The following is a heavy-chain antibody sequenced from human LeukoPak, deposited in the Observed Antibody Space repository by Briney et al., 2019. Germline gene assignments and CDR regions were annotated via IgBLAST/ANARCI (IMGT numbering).Heavy chain of an antibody. CDR3: ANQWLVGI. D-gene: IGHD6-19*01. CDR1: GFTFSDHA. J-gene: IGHJ4*02. Sequence: GGSLRLSCAASGFTFSDHAMNWVRQAPGKGLEWVSSLSETGDTTDYAASVKARFTISRDNSKNTVYLQINSLRADDTAVYYCANQWLVGIWGQGTLVTVSS. V-gene: IGHV3-23*01. CDR2: LSETGDTT.